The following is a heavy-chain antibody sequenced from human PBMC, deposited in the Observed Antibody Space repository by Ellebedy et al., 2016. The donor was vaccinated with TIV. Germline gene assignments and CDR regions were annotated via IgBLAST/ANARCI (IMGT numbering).Heavy chain of an antibody. Sequence: AASVKVSCKVSGNPSTNYVVIWVRQAPGEGLEWMGWDNPYNGHTNYAQKFQGRLNLTTDTSTSTGYMELSGLKSDDTAVYYCATFPYSSASSAYWGQGTLVTVSS. J-gene: IGHJ4*02. V-gene: IGHV1-18*04. CDR3: ATFPYSSASSAY. CDR1: GNPSTNYV. CDR2: DNPYNGHT. D-gene: IGHD6-6*01.